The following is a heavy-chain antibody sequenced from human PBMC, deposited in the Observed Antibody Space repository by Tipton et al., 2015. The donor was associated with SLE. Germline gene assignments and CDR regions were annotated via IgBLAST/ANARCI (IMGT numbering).Heavy chain of an antibody. V-gene: IGHV4-39*07. Sequence: TLSLTCTVSGGSIGSSSYYWGWIRQPPGKGLEWIGSIYYTGTTYYNTSLKSRVTISVDTSKSQFSLKLSSVTAADTAVYYCATSFPLVPAMDVWGRGTTVTVSS. CDR1: GGSIGSSSYY. D-gene: IGHD2-2*01. J-gene: IGHJ6*01. CDR2: IYYTGTT. CDR3: ATSFPLVPAMDV.